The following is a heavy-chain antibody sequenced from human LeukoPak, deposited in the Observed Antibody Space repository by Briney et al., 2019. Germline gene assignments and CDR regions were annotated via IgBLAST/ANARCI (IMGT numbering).Heavy chain of an antibody. CDR2: IYSAGTT. V-gene: IGHV3-66*01. CDR3: ACRSGISTTGIFWRH. Sequence: GGSLRLSCEVSGITVSSTCVSWVRQAPGKGPECVSVIYSAGTTYYTDSVKGRFTISRDNSKNTVSFQLNSLRIEDTAVYYCACRSGISTTGIFWRHWGQGTLVTVSS. D-gene: IGHD6-13*01. J-gene: IGHJ4*02. CDR1: GITVSSTC.